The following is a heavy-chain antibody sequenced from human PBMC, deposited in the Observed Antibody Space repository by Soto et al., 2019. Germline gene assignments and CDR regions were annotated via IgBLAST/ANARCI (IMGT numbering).Heavy chain of an antibody. Sequence: SETLSLTCTVSGDSVSSGSYYWSWIRQPPGKGLEWIGNFHNGGGTDYNPSLKSRVTISVDTSKNQFSLKLSSVIAADTAVYYCARTNSRGHWAAWYWGQGTLVTVS. D-gene: IGHD3-22*01. CDR1: GDSVSSGSYY. J-gene: IGHJ4*02. V-gene: IGHV4-61*01. CDR3: ARTNSRGHWAAWY. CDR2: FHNGGGT.